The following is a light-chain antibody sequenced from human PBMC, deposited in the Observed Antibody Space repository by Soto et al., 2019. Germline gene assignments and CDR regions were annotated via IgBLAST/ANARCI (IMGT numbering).Light chain of an antibody. CDR2: QVT. CDR3: MSYAGGNRFV. CDR1: SSDVGGYNY. J-gene: IGLJ1*01. V-gene: IGLV2-14*01. Sequence: QSVLTQPASVSGSPGQSITISCTGTSSDVGGYNYVSWYQHHPGKAPQLMIYQVTNRPSGVPDRFSASKSDTTASLTISGLQAEDEGDYYCMSYAGGNRFVFGTGTKVTVL.